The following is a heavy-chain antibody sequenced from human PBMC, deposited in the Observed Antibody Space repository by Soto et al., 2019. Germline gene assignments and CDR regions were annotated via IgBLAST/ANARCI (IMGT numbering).Heavy chain of an antibody. CDR2: ISYSGTT. CDR3: ARIRGLGEVSPYSAH. D-gene: IGHD3-16*01. V-gene: IGHV4-61*01. J-gene: IGHJ1*01. CDR1: GGSVSSISYA. Sequence: SGTLSLSCTLCGGSVSSISYAGGWISQPSGKGLEWIGYISYSGTTTYNAYLKSRVTLSVDTSADQFSLRVRSVTAADTAVYYCARIRGLGEVSPYSAHWGHRAPVTVSS.